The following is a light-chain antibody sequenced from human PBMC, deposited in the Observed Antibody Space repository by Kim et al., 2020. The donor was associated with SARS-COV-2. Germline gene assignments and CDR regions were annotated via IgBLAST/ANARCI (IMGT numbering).Light chain of an antibody. Sequence: DIQMTQSPSSLSASVGDRVTITCRAGQDISNDLAWYQHKPGKAPNLLIYGASTLQSGVPSRFSGSGSGTDFTLTISSLQPEDVATYYCQKYDGAPWTLGQGTKVDIK. CDR3: QKYDGAPWT. J-gene: IGKJ1*01. CDR1: QDISND. V-gene: IGKV1-27*01. CDR2: GAS.